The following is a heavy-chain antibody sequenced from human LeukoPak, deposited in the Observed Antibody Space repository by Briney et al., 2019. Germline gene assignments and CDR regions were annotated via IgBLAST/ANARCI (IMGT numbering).Heavy chain of an antibody. V-gene: IGHV3-48*04. CDR1: GFTFSSYA. CDR3: ASWASSSSNY. Sequence: PGGSLRLSCAASGFTFSSYAMTWVRQAPGKGLEWVSYISSSGSTIYYADSVKGRFTISRDNAKNSLSLQMNSLRAEDTAVYYCASWASSSSNYWGQGTLVTVSS. CDR2: ISSSGSTI. J-gene: IGHJ4*02. D-gene: IGHD6-6*01.